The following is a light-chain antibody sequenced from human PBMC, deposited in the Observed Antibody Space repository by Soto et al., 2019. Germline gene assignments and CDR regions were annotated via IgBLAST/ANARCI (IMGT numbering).Light chain of an antibody. V-gene: IGKV1-9*01. J-gene: IGKJ1*01. CDR3: HQVYTYPRT. Sequence: DIQLTQSPSYMFASVGDRVTLTCRASQGVRSYLAWFQQRPGKAPKLLIFGASTLQNGVPARFSGGGFGTEFTLTITSLQPEDFATYYCHQVYTYPRTVGQGNKVDIK. CDR1: QGVRSY. CDR2: GAS.